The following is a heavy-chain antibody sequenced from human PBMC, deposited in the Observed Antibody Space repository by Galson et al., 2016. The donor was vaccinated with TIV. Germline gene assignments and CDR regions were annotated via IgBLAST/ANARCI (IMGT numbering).Heavy chain of an antibody. CDR1: GGSISDYY. CDR3: ARVHLGYFDY. J-gene: IGHJ4*02. V-gene: IGHV4-59*01. D-gene: IGHD3-16*01. CDR2: VYYTGST. Sequence: ETLSLTCTVPGGSISDYYWSWIRQPPGKGLDWIGYVYYTGSTDHNPSLKSRVTISVDTSKNQFSLRLSSVTAADTAMYYCARVHLGYFDYWGQGILVTVSS.